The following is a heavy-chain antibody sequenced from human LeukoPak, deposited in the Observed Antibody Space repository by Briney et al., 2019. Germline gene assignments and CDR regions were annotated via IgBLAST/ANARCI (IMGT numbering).Heavy chain of an antibody. Sequence: APVKVSCKASGYTXTSYYMNWVRQAPGQGLEWMGIINPSSGRTTYAQKLQGRVTMTRDTSTSIVYMELTSLRSEDTAVFYCARGGLPARSWFDPWGQGTLVTVSS. CDR2: INPSSGRT. D-gene: IGHD3/OR15-3a*01. J-gene: IGHJ5*02. CDR1: GYTXTSYY. V-gene: IGHV1-46*01. CDR3: ARGGLPARSWFDP.